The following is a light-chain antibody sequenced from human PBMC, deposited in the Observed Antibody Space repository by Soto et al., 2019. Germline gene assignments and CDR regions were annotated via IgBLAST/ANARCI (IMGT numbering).Light chain of an antibody. CDR3: QQYGSSVPAIT. J-gene: IGKJ5*01. CDR2: GAS. Sequence: EIVLTQSPGTLSLSLGERATLSCRASRSVSSSYLAWYQQKPGQAPRLLIYGASSRATGIPDRFSGSGSGTDFTLTISGLEPEDFAVYYCQQYGSSVPAITFGQGTRLEIK. V-gene: IGKV3-20*01. CDR1: RSVSSSY.